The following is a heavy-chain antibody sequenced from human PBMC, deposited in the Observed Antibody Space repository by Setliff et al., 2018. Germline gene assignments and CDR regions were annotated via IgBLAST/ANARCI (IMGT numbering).Heavy chain of an antibody. CDR3: VKGTLPYCTGPTCYPLDH. D-gene: IGHD2-8*02. J-gene: IGHJ4*02. CDR1: GFTFSRYW. CDR2: INEDGGVT. Sequence: GGSLRLSCVASGFTFSRYWMHWVRQVQGKGLVWVSRINEDGGVTYYAATVKGRFTLSRDNSDNTLYLQMNSLRAADTAIYYCVKGTLPYCTGPTCYPLDHWGQGTLVTVSS. V-gene: IGHV3-74*01.